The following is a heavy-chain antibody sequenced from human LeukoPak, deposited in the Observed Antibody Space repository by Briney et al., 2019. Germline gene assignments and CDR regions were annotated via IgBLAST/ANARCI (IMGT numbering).Heavy chain of an antibody. CDR2: IYPGDSDT. CDR1: GYSFTSYW. V-gene: IGHV5-51*01. CDR3: ARLGYSYGRYYYYYMDV. D-gene: IGHD5-18*01. J-gene: IGHJ6*03. Sequence: GESLKISCKGSGYSFTSYWIGWVRQMPGKGLEWMGIIYPGDSDTRYSPSFQGQVTISADKSISTAYLQWSSLKASDTAMYYYARLGYSYGRYYYYYMDVWGKGTTVTISS.